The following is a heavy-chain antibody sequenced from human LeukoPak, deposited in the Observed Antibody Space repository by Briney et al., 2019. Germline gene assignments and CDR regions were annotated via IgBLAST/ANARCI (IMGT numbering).Heavy chain of an antibody. J-gene: IGHJ6*03. D-gene: IGHD3-16*01. Sequence: ASVKVSCKASGGTFSKFGISWVRQAPGEGLEWMGGIIPMFGAANYAQKFQGRVTITTDESTTTAHMELISLTSDDTAVYFCATGGPNYYMDVWGKGTTVTVSS. CDR3: ATGGPNYYMDV. V-gene: IGHV1-69*05. CDR1: GGTFSKFG. CDR2: IIPMFGAA.